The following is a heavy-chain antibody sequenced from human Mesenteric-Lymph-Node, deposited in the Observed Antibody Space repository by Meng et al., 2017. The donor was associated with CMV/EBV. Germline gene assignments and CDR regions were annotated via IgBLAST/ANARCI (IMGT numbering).Heavy chain of an antibody. CDR3: ARVRSGGWNYEGGMDV. Sequence: GESLKISCAASGFTFSSYWMSWVRQAPGKGLEWVANIKQDGSEKYYVDSVKGRFTISRDNAKNSLYLQLKSLRAEDTAVYYCARVRSGGWNYEGGMDVWGQGTTVTVSS. D-gene: IGHD1-7*01. V-gene: IGHV3-7*01. CDR1: GFTFSSYW. CDR2: IKQDGSEK. J-gene: IGHJ6*02.